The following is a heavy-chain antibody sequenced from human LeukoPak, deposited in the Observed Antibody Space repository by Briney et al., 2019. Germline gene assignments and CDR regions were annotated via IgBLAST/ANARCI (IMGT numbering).Heavy chain of an antibody. Sequence: GGSLRLSCAASGFTFSSYWMSWVRQAPGKGLEWVANIKQDGSDKYYVDSVKGRFTISRDNTKNSLSLQVNSLRAEDTAVYYCARHRLGGWFPWDYWGQGTLVTVSS. CDR2: IKQDGSDK. CDR3: ARHRLGGWFPWDY. D-gene: IGHD6-19*01. CDR1: GFTFSSYW. J-gene: IGHJ4*02. V-gene: IGHV3-7*01.